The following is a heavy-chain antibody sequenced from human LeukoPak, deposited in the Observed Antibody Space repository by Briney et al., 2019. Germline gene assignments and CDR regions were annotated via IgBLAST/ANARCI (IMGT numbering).Heavy chain of an antibody. CDR2: ISYDGKNK. Sequence: GGSLRLSCAASGFTFSSYAMHWVRQAPGKGLEWVTVISYDGKNKYYADSVKGRFTISRDNSQNTLYLQMNSLRAEDTAVYYCAKDTEVAGTWYFDYWGQGTLVTVSS. CDR3: AKDTEVAGTWYFDY. D-gene: IGHD6-19*01. J-gene: IGHJ4*02. CDR1: GFTFSSYA. V-gene: IGHV3-30*04.